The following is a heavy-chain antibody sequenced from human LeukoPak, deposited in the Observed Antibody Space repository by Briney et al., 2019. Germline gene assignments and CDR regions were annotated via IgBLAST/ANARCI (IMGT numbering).Heavy chain of an antibody. J-gene: IGHJ5*02. CDR3: VRGPYGASISKWFDP. CDR2: IYYSGDT. CDR1: DGSISGYS. Sequence: PSETLSLTCTVSDGSISGYSWSWIRQPPGKALEWIGYIYYSGDTNYNPSLKSRVILSVDTSRNLLSLQLTSVTTADTAVYFCVRGPYGASISKWFDPWGQGTLVIVSS. V-gene: IGHV4-59*01. D-gene: IGHD4/OR15-4a*01.